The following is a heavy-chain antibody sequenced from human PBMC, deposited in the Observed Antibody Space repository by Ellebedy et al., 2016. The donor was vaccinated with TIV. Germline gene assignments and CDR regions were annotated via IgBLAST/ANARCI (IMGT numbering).Heavy chain of an antibody. CDR2: IYSGGTT. D-gene: IGHD5-18*01. CDR3: AREGDTAMVHGMDV. J-gene: IGHJ6*02. CDR1: GFTVSSNY. Sequence: GESLKISCAASGFTVSSNYMTWVRQAPGKGLEWVSVIYSGGTTHYADSVKGRFTISRDKSKNTMYLQMNSLRAEDTAVYYCAREGDTAMVHGMDVWGQGTTVTVSS. V-gene: IGHV3-53*01.